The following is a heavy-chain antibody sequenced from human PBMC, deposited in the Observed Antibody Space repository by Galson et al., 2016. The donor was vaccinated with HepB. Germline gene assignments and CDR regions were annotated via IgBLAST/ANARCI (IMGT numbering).Heavy chain of an antibody. V-gene: IGHV6-1*01. CDR2: TYYRAKWYN. D-gene: IGHD6-19*01. CDR1: GDSVSSNSAA. Sequence: CAISGDSVSSNSAAWNWIRQSPSRGLEWLGRTYYRAKWYNDYAVSVKSRITINVDTSKNQFSLQLNSVTPEDTAVYYCAREYSTGYYERFLAKRARRGFDYWGQGTLVTVSS. CDR3: AREYSTGYYERFLAKRARRGFDY. J-gene: IGHJ4*02.